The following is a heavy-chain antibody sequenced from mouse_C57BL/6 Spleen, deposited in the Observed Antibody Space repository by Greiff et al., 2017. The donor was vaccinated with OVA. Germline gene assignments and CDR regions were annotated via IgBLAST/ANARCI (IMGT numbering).Heavy chain of an antibody. D-gene: IGHD1-1*01. J-gene: IGHJ2*01. CDR2: IHPNSGST. CDR3: ARDYYGSSYSY. Sequence: QVQLKQPGAELVKPGASVKLSCKASGYTFTSYWMHWVKQRPGQGLEWIGMIHPNSGSTNYNEKFKSKATLTVDKSSSTAYMQLSSLTSEDSAVYYCARDYYGSSYSYWGQGTTLTVSS. CDR1: GYTFTSYW. V-gene: IGHV1-64*01.